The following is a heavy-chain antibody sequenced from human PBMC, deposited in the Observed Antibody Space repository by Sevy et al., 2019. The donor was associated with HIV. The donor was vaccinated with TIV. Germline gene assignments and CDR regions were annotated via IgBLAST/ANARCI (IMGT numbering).Heavy chain of an antibody. Sequence: ASVKVSCKASGYTFTSYGISWVRQAPGQGLEWMGWISAYNGNTNYAQKLQVRVTMTTDTSTSTAYMELRSLRSDDTAVYYCARDSPVTIFGVVIPYYFDYWGQGTLVTVSS. CDR1: GYTFTSYG. CDR2: ISAYNGNT. V-gene: IGHV1-18*01. J-gene: IGHJ4*02. D-gene: IGHD3-3*01. CDR3: ARDSPVTIFGVVIPYYFDY.